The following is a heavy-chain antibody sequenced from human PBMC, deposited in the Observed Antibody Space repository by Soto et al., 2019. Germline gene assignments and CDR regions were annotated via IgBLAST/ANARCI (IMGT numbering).Heavy chain of an antibody. J-gene: IGHJ4*02. CDR1: GFTFGDYA. CDR2: IRSKAYGGTT. V-gene: IGHV3-49*03. D-gene: IGHD3-3*01. CDR3: TRDSDGFLEWLSTDFDY. Sequence: EVQLVESGGGLVQPGRSLRLSCTASGFTFGDYAMSWFRQAPGKGLEWVGFIRSKAYGGTTEYAASVKGRFTISRDDSKSIAYLQMNSLKTEDTAVYYCTRDSDGFLEWLSTDFDYWGQGTLVTVSS.